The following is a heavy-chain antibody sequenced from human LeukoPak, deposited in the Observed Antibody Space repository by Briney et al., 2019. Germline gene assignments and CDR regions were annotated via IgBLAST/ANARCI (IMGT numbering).Heavy chain of an antibody. Sequence: SETLSLTCAVYGGSFSGYYWSWIRQPPGKGLEWIGEINHSGSTNYNPSLKSRLTISVDTSKNQFSLKLSSVTAADTAVYYCARRGVTYYDILTGYYKSYSLGPKPRELFDYWGQGTLVTVSS. D-gene: IGHD3-9*01. V-gene: IGHV4-34*01. CDR2: INHSGST. CDR3: ARRGVTYYDILTGYYKSYSLGPKPRELFDY. CDR1: GGSFSGYY. J-gene: IGHJ4*02.